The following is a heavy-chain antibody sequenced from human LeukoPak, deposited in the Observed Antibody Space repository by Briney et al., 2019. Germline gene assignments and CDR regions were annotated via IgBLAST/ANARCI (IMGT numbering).Heavy chain of an antibody. CDR1: GFTFTTYA. Sequence: GGSLRLSCAASGFTFTTYAMSWVRQAPGKGLEWVSTVSASGGSTFYADSVKGRFTISRDNSKNTLYLQMNSLRAEDTAVYYCARENPMVRGVIILDYWGQGTLVTVPS. CDR3: ARENPMVRGVIILDY. J-gene: IGHJ4*02. D-gene: IGHD3-10*01. CDR2: VSASGGST. V-gene: IGHV3-23*01.